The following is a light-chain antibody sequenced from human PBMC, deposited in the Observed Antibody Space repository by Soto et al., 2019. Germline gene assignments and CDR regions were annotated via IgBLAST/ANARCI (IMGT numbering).Light chain of an antibody. J-gene: IGLJ2*01. CDR3: SSYTSSSTLVV. V-gene: IGLV2-14*01. CDR2: DVS. CDR1: SSDVGGYNY. Sequence: QSALTQPASVSGSPGQSITISCTGTSSDVGGYNYVSWYQQHPGKAPKLRIYDVSNRPSGVSNRFSGSKSGNTASLTISGLQAEDEADYYCSSYTSSSTLVVFGGGTKLPVL.